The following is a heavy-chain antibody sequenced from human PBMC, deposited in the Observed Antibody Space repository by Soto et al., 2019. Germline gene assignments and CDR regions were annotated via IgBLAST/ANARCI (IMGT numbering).Heavy chain of an antibody. Sequence: ASVKVSCKASGYTFTGYYMHWVRQAPGQGLEWMGWINPNSGGTNYAQKFQGWVTMTRDTSISTAYMELSRLRSDDTAVYYCARGWGGTTDTYYYYYMDVWGKGTTVTVSS. CDR2: INPNSGGT. D-gene: IGHD1-7*01. V-gene: IGHV1-2*04. CDR3: ARGWGGTTDTYYYYYMDV. J-gene: IGHJ6*03. CDR1: GYTFTGYY.